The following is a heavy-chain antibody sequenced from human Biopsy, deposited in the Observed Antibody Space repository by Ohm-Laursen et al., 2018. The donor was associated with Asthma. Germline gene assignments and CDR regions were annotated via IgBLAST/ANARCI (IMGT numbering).Heavy chain of an antibody. CDR1: GYTFTSYS. CDR2: INPSGGST. V-gene: IGHV1-46*01. D-gene: IGHD1-26*01. Sequence: ASVKVSCEASGYTFTSYSMHWVRQAPGQGLEWMGIINPSGGSTSYAQKFQGRVTMTRDTSTSTVYMELGSLRSEDTAVYYCARAGALIVGATMGYWGQGTLVTVSS. J-gene: IGHJ4*02. CDR3: ARAGALIVGATMGY.